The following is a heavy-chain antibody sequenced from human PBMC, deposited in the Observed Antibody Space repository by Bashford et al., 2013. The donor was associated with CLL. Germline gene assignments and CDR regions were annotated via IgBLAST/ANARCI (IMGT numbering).Heavy chain of an antibody. D-gene: IGHD4-17*01. V-gene: IGHV2-5*02. Sequence: SGPTLVKPTQTLTLTCTFSGFSLSTSAAGVAWVRQPPGKALEWLALIYWDDDKRYNPSLESRLTISKDTSKNQVVLTMTNMDPDDAATYYCARITLGPYGDNWYFDLWGRGTLVTVSS. CDR2: IYWDDDK. CDR1: GFSLSTSAAG. J-gene: IGHJ2*01. CDR3: ARITLGPYGDNWYFDL.